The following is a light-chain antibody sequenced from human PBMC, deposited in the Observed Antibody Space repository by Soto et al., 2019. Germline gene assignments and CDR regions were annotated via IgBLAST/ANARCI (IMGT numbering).Light chain of an antibody. J-gene: IGKJ1*01. Sequence: DIQLTQSPSFLSASVGDRVTITCRASQGISSYLAWYQQKPGKAPKLLIYAASTLQSGVPSRFSGSGSGTEFTLTISSLQPEDFAVYYCQQYSASPRTFGQGTKVDIK. CDR1: QGISSY. CDR3: QQYSASPRT. CDR2: AAS. V-gene: IGKV1-9*01.